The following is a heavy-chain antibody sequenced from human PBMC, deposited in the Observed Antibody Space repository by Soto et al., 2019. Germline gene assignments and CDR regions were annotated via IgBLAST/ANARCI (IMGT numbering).Heavy chain of an antibody. V-gene: IGHV1-69*02. J-gene: IGHJ4*02. CDR3: ARSRGVAPAPLDY. CDR2: ISPTLGIA. CDR1: GDTFNT. D-gene: IGHD2-15*01. Sequence: QVQLVQSGAEVRRPGTSVKVSCKASGDTFNTINWIRQAPGQGLEWMGRISPTLGIANYAQKFQERIKITADKSTSTVYMELSSLRSEDTAVHYCARSRGVAPAPLDYWGQGTLVTVSS.